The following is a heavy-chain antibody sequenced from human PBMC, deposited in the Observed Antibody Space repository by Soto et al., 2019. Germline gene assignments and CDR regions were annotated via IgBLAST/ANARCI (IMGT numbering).Heavy chain of an antibody. J-gene: IGHJ3*02. CDR2: IIPIFGTA. D-gene: IGHD3-22*01. CDR1: GGTFSSYA. CDR3: ARDPRPYYYDSSGYYYDAFDI. Sequence: SVKVSCKASGGTFSSYAISCVRQAPGQGLEWMGGIIPIFGTANYAQKFQGRVTITADESTSTAYMELSSLRSEDTAVYYCARDPRPYYYDSSGYYYDAFDIWGQGTMVTVSS. V-gene: IGHV1-69*13.